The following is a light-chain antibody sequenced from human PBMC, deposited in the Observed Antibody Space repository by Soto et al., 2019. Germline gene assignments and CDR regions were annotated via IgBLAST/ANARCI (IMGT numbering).Light chain of an antibody. CDR2: SNN. CDR1: SXNIGSNT. Sequence: QSVLTQPPSASGXPXQRVTISCSXSSXNIGSNTVNWYQQLPGTAPKLLIYSNNQRPSGVPDRFSGSKSGTSASLAISGLQSENEADYYCAAWDDSLKGGVFGGGTKLTVL. V-gene: IGLV1-44*01. J-gene: IGLJ3*02. CDR3: AAWDDSLKGGV.